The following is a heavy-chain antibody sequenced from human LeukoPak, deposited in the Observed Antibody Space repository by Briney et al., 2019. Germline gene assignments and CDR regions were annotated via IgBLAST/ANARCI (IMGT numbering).Heavy chain of an antibody. CDR1: GGSISSGGYY. CDR3: ASRPYYDLWSGYYAPFDY. V-gene: IGHV4-31*11. Sequence: SQTLSLTCAVSGGSISSGGYYWSWIRQHPGKGLEWIGYIYYSGSTYYNPSLKSRVTISVDTSKNQFSLKLSSVTAADTAVYYCASRPYYDLWSGYYAPFDYWGQGTLVTVSS. J-gene: IGHJ4*02. D-gene: IGHD3-3*01. CDR2: IYYSGST.